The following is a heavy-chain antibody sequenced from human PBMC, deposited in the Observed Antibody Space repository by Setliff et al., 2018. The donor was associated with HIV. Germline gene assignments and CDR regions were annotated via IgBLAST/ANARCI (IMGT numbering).Heavy chain of an antibody. D-gene: IGHD5-12*01. CDR3: ARHVDIVAPFDF. Sequence: TSETLSLTCAVSGYSISSGYYWSWIRQHPGKGLQWIGTIFSSGSTYYDPSLKSRVTISIDSTKNQISLKLNFVTAADTAVYYCARHVDIVAPFDFWGQGTLVTVS. CDR1: GYSISSGYY. V-gene: IGHV4-38-2*01. CDR2: IFSSGST. J-gene: IGHJ4*02.